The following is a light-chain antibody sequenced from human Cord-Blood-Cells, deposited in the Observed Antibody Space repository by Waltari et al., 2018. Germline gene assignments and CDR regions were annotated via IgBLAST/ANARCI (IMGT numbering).Light chain of an antibody. Sequence: QSALTQPRSVSGSPGQSVTISCTGTSSDVGGYNYVSWYQQHPGKAPKLMIYDVSNRPSGVPDRFSGSKSGNTASLTISGLQAEDEADYYCCSYAGSYTSRVFGGGTKLTVL. J-gene: IGLJ3*02. V-gene: IGLV2-11*01. CDR1: SSDVGGYNY. CDR3: CSYAGSYTSRV. CDR2: DVS.